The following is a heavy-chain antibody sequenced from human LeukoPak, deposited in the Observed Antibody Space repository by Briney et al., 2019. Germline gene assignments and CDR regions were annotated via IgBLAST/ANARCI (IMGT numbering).Heavy chain of an antibody. D-gene: IGHD5-18*01. CDR2: INPSGGST. J-gene: IGHJ6*03. V-gene: IGHV1-46*01. CDR1: GYTFTSYY. CDR3: ARGPPIRGYRYGYDTGYYYSYSMDV. Sequence: GASVKVSCKASGYTFTSYYMHWVRQAPGQGLEWMGIINPSGGSTSYAQKFQGRVTMTRDTSTSTVYMELSSLRSEDTAVYYCARGPPIRGYRYGYDTGYYYSYSMDVWGKGTTVTISS.